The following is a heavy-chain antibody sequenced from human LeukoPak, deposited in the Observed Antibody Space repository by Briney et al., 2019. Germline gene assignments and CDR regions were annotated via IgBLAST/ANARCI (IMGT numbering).Heavy chain of an antibody. V-gene: IGHV3-23*01. J-gene: IGHJ4*02. D-gene: IGHD3-22*01. Sequence: GGSLRLSCAASGFTFSSYAMSWVRQAPGKGLEWVSGISGSGDNTYYADSVKGRFTISRDNCKNTLYVQVNSLGTVDTAAYYCAKGSYYDSSGSFYFDYWGQGTLVTVSS. CDR1: GFTFSSYA. CDR3: AKGSYYDSSGSFYFDY. CDR2: ISGSGDNT.